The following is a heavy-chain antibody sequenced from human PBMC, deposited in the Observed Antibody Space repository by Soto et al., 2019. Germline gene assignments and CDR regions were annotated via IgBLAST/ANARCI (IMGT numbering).Heavy chain of an antibody. V-gene: IGHV4-59*01. D-gene: IGHD2-15*01. CDR3: ASGGRAYCSGGSYYDLFDY. CDR2: IYYSGST. Sequence: PSETLSLTCTVSGGSISSYYWSWIRQPPGKGLEWIGYIYYSGSTNYNPSLKSRVTMSVDTSKNQFSLKLSSVTAADTAVYYCASGGRAYCSGGSYYDLFDYWSQGTLATVSS. J-gene: IGHJ4*02. CDR1: GGSISSYY.